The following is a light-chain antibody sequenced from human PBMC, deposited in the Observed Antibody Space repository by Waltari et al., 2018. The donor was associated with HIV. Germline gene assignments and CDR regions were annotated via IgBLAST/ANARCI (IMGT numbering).Light chain of an antibody. Sequence: QSALTQPASVSGSPGQSISISCTGTSSALDDSKSVSWYQHHPGKAPKLIIYEVTNRPSGVSNRFSGSKSGHTASLTISGLQAEDEADYFCMSYISSATPEFGGGTKVTVL. J-gene: IGLJ3*02. CDR3: MSYISSATPE. V-gene: IGLV2-14*01. CDR1: SSALDDSKS. CDR2: EVT.